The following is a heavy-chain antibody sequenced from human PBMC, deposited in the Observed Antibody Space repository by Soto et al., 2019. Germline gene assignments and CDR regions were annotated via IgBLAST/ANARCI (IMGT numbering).Heavy chain of an antibody. CDR3: AKGVAKGGYYYYGMDV. Sequence: LRLSCAASGFTFNSYVMNWVRQAPGKGLEWVSAISGSGGSTYYADSVKGRFTISRDNSKNTLYLQMNSLRAEDTAVYYCAKGVAKGGYYYYGMDVWGQGNTVTVSS. CDR2: ISGSGGST. J-gene: IGHJ6*02. D-gene: IGHD5-12*01. V-gene: IGHV3-23*01. CDR1: GFTFNSYV.